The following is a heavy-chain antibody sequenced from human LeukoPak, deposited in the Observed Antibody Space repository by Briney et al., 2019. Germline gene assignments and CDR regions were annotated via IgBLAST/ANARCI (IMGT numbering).Heavy chain of an antibody. Sequence: GRSLRLSCAASGFTFDEYAIHWVRQAPGKGLEWVSGISRNSGNIAYADSVKGRFTISRDNAKDSLYLQMNSLRVEDTALYYCAKDVSSTRFYYYGMDVWGLGTTVTVSS. CDR3: AKDVSSTRFYYYGMDV. CDR2: ISRNSGNI. D-gene: IGHD2-2*01. V-gene: IGHV3-9*01. J-gene: IGHJ6*02. CDR1: GFTFDEYA.